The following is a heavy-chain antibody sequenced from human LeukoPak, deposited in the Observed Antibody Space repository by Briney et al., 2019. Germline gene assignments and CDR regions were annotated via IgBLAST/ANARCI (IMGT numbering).Heavy chain of an antibody. J-gene: IGHJ3*02. D-gene: IGHD5-18*01. V-gene: IGHV4-59*01. CDR3: ARDRVTHTAMVINHAFDI. CDR1: GGSISSYY. Sequence: PSETLSLTCTASGGSISSYYWSWIRQPPGQGLEWIGYTYYSGSTNYNPSLKSRVTISVDSSKNQFSLKLSSVTAADTAVYYCARDRVTHTAMVINHAFDIWGQGTMVTVSS. CDR2: TYYSGST.